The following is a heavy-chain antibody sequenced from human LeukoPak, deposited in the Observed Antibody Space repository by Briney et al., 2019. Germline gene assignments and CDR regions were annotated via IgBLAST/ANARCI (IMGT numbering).Heavy chain of an antibody. J-gene: IGHJ3*02. CDR3: ARVWGVGATLGVFDI. V-gene: IGHV3-30*03. CDR1: GFTFSSYG. CDR2: ISYDGSNK. D-gene: IGHD1-26*01. Sequence: GGSLRLSCAASGFTFSSYGMHWVRQAPGKGLEWVAVISYDGSNKFYADSVKGRFTISRDNAKNTLYLQMNSLRAEDTAVYYCARVWGVGATLGVFDIWGQGTMVTVSS.